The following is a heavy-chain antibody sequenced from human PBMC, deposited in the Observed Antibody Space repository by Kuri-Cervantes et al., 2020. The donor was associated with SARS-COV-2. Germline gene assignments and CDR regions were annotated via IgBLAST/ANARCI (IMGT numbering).Heavy chain of an antibody. Sequence: GGSLRLSCAASGFTFSSYGMHWVRQAPGKGLEWVAVIWYDGSNKYYADSVKGRFTISRDNSKNTLYLQMNSLRAEDTAVYYCAIEGIQLWEGIYYYYYGMDVWGQGTTVTVSS. CDR2: IWYDGSNK. V-gene: IGHV3-33*08. CDR1: GFTFSSYG. J-gene: IGHJ6*02. CDR3: AIEGIQLWEGIYYYYYGMDV. D-gene: IGHD5-18*01.